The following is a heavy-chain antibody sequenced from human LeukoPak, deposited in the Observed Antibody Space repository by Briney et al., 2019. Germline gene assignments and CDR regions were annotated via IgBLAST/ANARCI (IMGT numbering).Heavy chain of an antibody. Sequence: SETLSLTCSLYGGSLRTDYWSWIRHPPGEGLEWIAYINYSGSTNYNPSLESRVPISVDTSKTLFSLQFTSVTAADTAVYCCARHRPGERRFDPWGQGTLVTVSS. J-gene: IGHJ5*02. CDR2: INYSGST. CDR1: GGSLRTDY. CDR3: ARHRPGERRFDP. D-gene: IGHD3-16*01. V-gene: IGHV4-59*08.